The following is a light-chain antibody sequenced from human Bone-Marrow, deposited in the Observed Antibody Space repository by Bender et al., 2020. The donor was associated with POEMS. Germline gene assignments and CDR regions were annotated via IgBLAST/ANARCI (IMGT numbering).Light chain of an antibody. Sequence: QSAVTQPGSVSASPGQTISISCTGSTSNVGYHRFVSWYQQQPGRPPRLIIYESSQRPSAVSSRFSGTHSGNTASLLISDLQSEDDGHYYCRSYSPAANFIFGGGTRVTVL. J-gene: IGLJ2*01. V-gene: IGLV2-14*02. CDR1: TSNVGYHRF. CDR3: RSYSPAANFI. CDR2: ESS.